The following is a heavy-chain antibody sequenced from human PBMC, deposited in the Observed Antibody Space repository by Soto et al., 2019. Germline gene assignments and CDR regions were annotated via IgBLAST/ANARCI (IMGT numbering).Heavy chain of an antibody. V-gene: IGHV3-21*05. CDR1: GFTFRSYS. CDR2: SSSTSRSI. CDR3: ARDGYDFWSGYYTPGHFDY. J-gene: IGHJ4*02. Sequence: GGSLRLSCAASGFTFRSYSMNWVRQAPGKGLEWVSYSSSTSRSIYYADSVKGRFTISRDNAKNSLYLQMNSLRGEDTAVYYCARDGYDFWSGYYTPGHFDYWGQGTLVTVSS. D-gene: IGHD3-3*01.